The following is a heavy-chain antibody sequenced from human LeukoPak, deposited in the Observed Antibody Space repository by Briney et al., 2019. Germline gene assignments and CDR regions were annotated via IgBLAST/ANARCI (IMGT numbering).Heavy chain of an antibody. D-gene: IGHD3-9*01. V-gene: IGHV4-30-2*01. J-gene: IGHJ3*02. CDR1: GGSISSGGYY. CDR2: IYHSGST. CDR3: ARDPRYFDWLSGLDAFDI. Sequence: ASETLSLTCTVSGGSISSGGYYWSWIRQPPGKGLEWIGYIYHSGSTYYNPSLKSRVTISVDRSKNQFSLKLSSVTAADTAVYYCARDPRYFDWLSGLDAFDIWGQGTMVTVSS.